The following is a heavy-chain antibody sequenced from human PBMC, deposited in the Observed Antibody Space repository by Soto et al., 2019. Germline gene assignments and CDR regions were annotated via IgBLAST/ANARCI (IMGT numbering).Heavy chain of an antibody. V-gene: IGHV3-15*01. CDR1: GFTFSNAW. CDR3: TPGAYSNRYYYYYYMDV. CDR2: IKSKTDGGTT. Sequence: EVQLVESGGGLVKPGGSLRLSCAASGFTFSNAWMSWVRQAPGKGLEWVGRIKSKTDGGTTDYAAPVKGRFTISRDDSKNTLYLQMNSLKTEDTAVYYCTPGAYSNRYYYYYYMDVWGKGTTVTVSS. J-gene: IGHJ6*03. D-gene: IGHD4-4*01.